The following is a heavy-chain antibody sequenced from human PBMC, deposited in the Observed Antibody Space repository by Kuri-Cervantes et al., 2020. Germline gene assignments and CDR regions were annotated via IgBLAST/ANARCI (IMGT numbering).Heavy chain of an antibody. D-gene: IGHD3-10*01. CDR1: GGSISSGGYY. V-gene: IGHV4-31*03. J-gene: IGHJ6*03. CDR3: ARARRTDYKVRGHYYYYMDV. Sequence: SETLSLTCTVSGGSISSGGYYWSWIRQHPGKGLEWIGYIYYSGSTYYNPSLKSRVTISVDTSKNQFSLKLSSVTAEDTAVYYCARARRTDYKVRGHYYYYMDVWGKGTTVTVSS. CDR2: IYYSGST.